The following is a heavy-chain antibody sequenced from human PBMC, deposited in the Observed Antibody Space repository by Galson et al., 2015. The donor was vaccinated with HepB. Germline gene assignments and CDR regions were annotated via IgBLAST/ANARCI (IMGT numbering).Heavy chain of an antibody. CDR2: ISGSDGRP. CDR3: AKATRSYCGADCPDS. J-gene: IGHJ4*02. Sequence: SLRLSCAASGFAFKNYAMSWVRQAPGKGLEWVSVISGSDGRPYYADSEKGRFTISRDRSKDTLYLQMNNLRVEDTAIYHCAKATRSYCGADCPDSWGQGTPVTVSS. V-gene: IGHV3-23*01. D-gene: IGHD2-21*02. CDR1: GFAFKNYA.